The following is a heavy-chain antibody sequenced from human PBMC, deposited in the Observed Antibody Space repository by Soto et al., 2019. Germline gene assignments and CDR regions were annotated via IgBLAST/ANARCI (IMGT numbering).Heavy chain of an antibody. Sequence: GGSLRLSCAASGFTFSSYSMNWVRQAPGKGLEWVSYISSSSTIYYADSVKGRFTISRDNAKNSLYLQMNSLRDEDTAVYYCARDLAAAGTSNWFDPWGQGTLVTVSS. V-gene: IGHV3-48*02. CDR2: ISSSSTI. D-gene: IGHD6-13*01. CDR3: ARDLAAAGTSNWFDP. J-gene: IGHJ5*02. CDR1: GFTFSSYS.